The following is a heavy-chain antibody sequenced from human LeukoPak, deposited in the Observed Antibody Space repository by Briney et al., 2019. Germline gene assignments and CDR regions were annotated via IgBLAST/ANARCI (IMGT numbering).Heavy chain of an antibody. V-gene: IGHV3-30*04. J-gene: IGHJ6*02. CDR1: GFTFSSYA. CDR3: ARARGYCSSTSCYWVDYGMDV. D-gene: IGHD2-2*01. Sequence: GGSLRLSCAASGFTFSSYAMHWVRQAPGKGLEWVAVISYDGSNKYYADSVKGRFTISRDNSKNTLYLQMNSLRAEDTAVYYCARARGYCSSTSCYWVDYGMDVWGQGTTVTVSS. CDR2: ISYDGSNK.